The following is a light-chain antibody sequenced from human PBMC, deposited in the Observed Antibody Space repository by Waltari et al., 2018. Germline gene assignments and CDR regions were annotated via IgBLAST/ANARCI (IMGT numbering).Light chain of an antibody. CDR3: QQRRNWPLT. Sequence: EIVLTQSPDILSFSPGERATLPCRASQSVRTYLAWYQQRPGQSPRLLIYDASYRATGIPARFSGSGSETDFTLTISSLQPEDFAVYYCQQRRNWPLTFGGGTRVQI. J-gene: IGKJ4*01. CDR2: DAS. V-gene: IGKV3-11*01. CDR1: QSVRTY.